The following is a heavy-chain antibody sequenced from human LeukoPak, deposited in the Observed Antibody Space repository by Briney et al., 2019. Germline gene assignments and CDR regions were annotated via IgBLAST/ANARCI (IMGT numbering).Heavy chain of an antibody. D-gene: IGHD2-2*01. CDR2: ISSSSSYI. CDR1: GFTFSSYS. V-gene: IGHV3-21*01. J-gene: IGHJ4*02. CDR3: ARAQNIVVVPAAMMALGY. Sequence: GGSLRLSCAASGFTFSSYSMNWVRQAPGKGLEWVSSISSSSSYIYYADSVKGRFTISRDNAKNSLYLQMNSLRAEDTAVYYCARAQNIVVVPAAMMALGYWGQGTLVTVSS.